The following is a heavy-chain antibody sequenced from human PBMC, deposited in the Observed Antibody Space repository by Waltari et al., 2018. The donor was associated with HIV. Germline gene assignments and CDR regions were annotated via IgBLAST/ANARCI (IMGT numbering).Heavy chain of an antibody. J-gene: IGHJ4*02. Sequence: QVQLQQWGTGLLKPSETLSLTCAVQGGSSSNYYWSWIRQPPGKGLEWIAEINHSGRTNYNPPLKSRLTLSVDTSKTQFSVKLTSVTAAGTAVYFCARGQYGPGSREDYCGQGTLVTVAP. CDR1: GGSSSNYY. CDR2: INHSGRT. D-gene: IGHD3-10*01. CDR3: ARGQYGPGSREDY. V-gene: IGHV4-34*02.